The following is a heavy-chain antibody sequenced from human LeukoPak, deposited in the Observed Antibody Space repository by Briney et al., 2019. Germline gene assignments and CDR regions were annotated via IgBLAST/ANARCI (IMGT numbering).Heavy chain of an antibody. CDR2: INHSGST. D-gene: IGHD3-10*01. CDR1: GGSFSGYY. Sequence: SETLSLTCAVYGGSFSGYYWSWIRQPPGKGLEWIGEINHSGSTNYNPSLKSRVTISVDTSKNQFSLKLSSGPAADTAVYYCARPRSYYYGSGSYHGKKGNYYYMDVWGKGTTVTISS. V-gene: IGHV4-34*01. J-gene: IGHJ6*03. CDR3: ARPRSYYYGSGSYHGKKGNYYYMDV.